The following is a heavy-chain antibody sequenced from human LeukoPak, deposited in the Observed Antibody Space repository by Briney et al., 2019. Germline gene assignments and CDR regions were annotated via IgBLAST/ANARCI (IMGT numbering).Heavy chain of an antibody. CDR2: IYSSGNS. V-gene: IGHV4-4*07. Sequence: SETLSLTCTVSGGSISSHHYWNWFRQPAGKGLEWIGRIYSSGNSYYNASLQSRVTMSVDTSKNQFSLKLSSVTAADTAVYYCARTPTGGWIDYWGQGTLVTVSS. CDR1: GGSISSHHY. D-gene: IGHD3-16*01. J-gene: IGHJ4*02. CDR3: ARTPTGGWIDY.